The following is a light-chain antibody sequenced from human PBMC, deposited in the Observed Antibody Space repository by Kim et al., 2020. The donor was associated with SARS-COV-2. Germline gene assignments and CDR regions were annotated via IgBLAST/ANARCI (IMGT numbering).Light chain of an antibody. CDR3: QQYNNWALT. CDR2: DAS. CDR1: QGFRSN. Sequence: VSPRERDTLSGRASQGFRSNLAWYQQRPGQAPRLLIYDASTRATGIPARFSGSGSGTEFTLTISSLQSEDFAVYYCQQYNNWALTFGGGTKVDIK. V-gene: IGKV3-15*01. J-gene: IGKJ4*01.